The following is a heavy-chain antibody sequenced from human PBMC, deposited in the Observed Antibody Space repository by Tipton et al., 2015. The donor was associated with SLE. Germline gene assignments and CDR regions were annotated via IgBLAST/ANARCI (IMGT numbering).Heavy chain of an antibody. CDR2: IKHDVREK. CDR3: ATTRNVALPAYD. J-gene: IGHJ4*02. Sequence: SWIRQPPGKGLEWVGNIKHDVREKYYVDSVKGRFTISRDNTQNSVFLHMNNLGAEDTAVYYCATTRNVALPAYDWGQGALVSVSS. D-gene: IGHD2-2*01. V-gene: IGHV3-7*01.